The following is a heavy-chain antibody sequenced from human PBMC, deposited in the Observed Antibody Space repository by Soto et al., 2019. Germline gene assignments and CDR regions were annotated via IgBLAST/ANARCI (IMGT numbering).Heavy chain of an antibody. D-gene: IGHD6-13*01. Sequence: PSETLSLTCTVSGGSISSYYWSWIRQPPGKGLEWIGYIYYSGSTNYNPSLKSRVTISVDTSKNQFSLKLSSVTAADTAVYYCARTGPPYSSSWYGRGYYFDYWGQGTLVTVS. J-gene: IGHJ4*02. CDR1: GGSISSYY. V-gene: IGHV4-59*01. CDR3: ARTGPPYSSSWYGRGYYFDY. CDR2: IYYSGST.